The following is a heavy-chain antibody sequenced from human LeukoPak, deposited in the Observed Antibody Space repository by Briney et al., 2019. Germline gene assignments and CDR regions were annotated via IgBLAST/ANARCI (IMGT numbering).Heavy chain of an antibody. Sequence: GGSLRLSCAASGFTFSGYAMSWVRQAPGKGLEWVSAISGSGGSTYYADSVKGRFTISRDNSKNTRYLQMNSLRAEDTAVYYCAKVEDVRSQRYYFDYWGQGTLVTVSS. CDR2: ISGSGGST. CDR1: GFTFSGYA. V-gene: IGHV3-23*01. J-gene: IGHJ4*02. CDR3: AKVEDVRSQRYYFDY. D-gene: IGHD3-3*01.